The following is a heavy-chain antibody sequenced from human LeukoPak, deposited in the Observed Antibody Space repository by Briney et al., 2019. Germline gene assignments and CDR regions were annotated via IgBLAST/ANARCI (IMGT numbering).Heavy chain of an antibody. V-gene: IGHV3-30*02. D-gene: IGHD6-13*01. CDR3: AKGSSWSPYFDY. Sequence: GGSLRLSCAASGFTFSSYGMHWVRQAPGKGLEWVAFIRYDGSNKYYADSVKGRFTISRDNSKNTLYLQMNSLRAEDTAVYYCAKGSSWSPYFDYWGQGSLVTVSS. CDR2: IRYDGSNK. J-gene: IGHJ4*02. CDR1: GFTFSSYG.